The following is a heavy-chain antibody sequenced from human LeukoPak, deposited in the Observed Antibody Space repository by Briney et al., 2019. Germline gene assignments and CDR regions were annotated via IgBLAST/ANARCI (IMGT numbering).Heavy chain of an antibody. Sequence: SETLSLACAVYGGSFSGYYWSWIRQPPGKGLEWIGEINHSGSTNYNPSLKSRVTISVDTSKNQFSLKLSSVTAADTAVYYCARGSKYYDILGWGQGTLVTVSS. D-gene: IGHD3-9*01. CDR1: GGSFSGYY. V-gene: IGHV4-34*01. CDR2: INHSGST. CDR3: ARGSKYYDILG. J-gene: IGHJ4*02.